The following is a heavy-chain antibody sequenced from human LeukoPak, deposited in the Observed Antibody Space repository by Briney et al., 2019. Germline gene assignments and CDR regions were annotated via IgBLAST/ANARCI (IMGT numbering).Heavy chain of an antibody. Sequence: GGSLRLSCAASGFTFSSYAMSWVRQAPGKGVEGVSAISGSGGSTYYADSVRGRSTISRDNSKNTLYLQMNSLRAEDTAVYYCAKDGPGTYYYGSGDSWGQGTLVTVSS. CDR2: ISGSGGST. V-gene: IGHV3-23*01. D-gene: IGHD3-10*01. CDR3: AKDGPGTYYYGSGDS. CDR1: GFTFSSYA. J-gene: IGHJ4*02.